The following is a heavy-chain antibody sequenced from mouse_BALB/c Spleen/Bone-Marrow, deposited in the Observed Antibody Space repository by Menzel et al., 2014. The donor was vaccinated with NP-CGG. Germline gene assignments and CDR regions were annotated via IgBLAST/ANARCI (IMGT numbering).Heavy chain of an antibody. CDR1: GYTFSSYW. J-gene: IGHJ4*01. CDR2: ILPGSGTT. V-gene: IGHV1-9*01. D-gene: IGHD1-1*01. CDR3: ARSHYYGLYYAMDY. Sequence: VQLQQSGAELMKPGASVKISCKTTGYTFSSYWLEWVKQRLGHGLEWIGEILPGSGTTNYNEQFKGKATFTADTSSNTAYMQLSSLTSDDSDVYYCARSHYYGLYYAMDYWGQGTSVTVSS.